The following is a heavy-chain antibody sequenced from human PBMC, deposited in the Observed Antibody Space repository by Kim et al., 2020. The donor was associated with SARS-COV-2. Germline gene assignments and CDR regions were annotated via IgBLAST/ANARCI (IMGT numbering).Heavy chain of an antibody. Sequence: GDAVKGRLTISRDNTKNTLDLQMNSLRAEDTAVYYCAKDPAPAAYYYVDYWGQGTLVTVSS. D-gene: IGHD2-2*01. CDR3: AKDPAPAAYYYVDY. V-gene: IGHV3-23*01. J-gene: IGHJ4*02.